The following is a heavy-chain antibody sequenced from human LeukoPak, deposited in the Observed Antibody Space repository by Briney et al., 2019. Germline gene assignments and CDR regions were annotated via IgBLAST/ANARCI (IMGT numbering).Heavy chain of an antibody. D-gene: IGHD3-10*01. CDR2: INPNSGGT. V-gene: IGHV1-2*02. CDR1: GYTFTGYY. J-gene: IGHJ6*02. Sequence: ASVKVSCKASGYTFTGYYMHWVRQAPGQGLEWKGWINPNSGGTNYAQKFQGRVTMTRDTSISTAYMELSRLRSDDTAVYYCARVDITDYYYYGMDVWGQGTTVTVSS. CDR3: ARVDITDYYYYGMDV.